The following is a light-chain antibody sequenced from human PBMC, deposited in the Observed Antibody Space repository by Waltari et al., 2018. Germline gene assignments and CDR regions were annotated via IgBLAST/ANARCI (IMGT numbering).Light chain of an antibody. CDR2: AAS. J-gene: IGKJ1*01. Sequence: DIQLTQSPSFLSASVGDRVTITCRSSLGINSYLAWYQQKPGRAPKLLIYAASTLQSGVPSRFSGSGSGTEFNLTISSLQPEDFATYYCQQLNSNPWTFGQGTKVELK. CDR1: LGINSY. CDR3: QQLNSNPWT. V-gene: IGKV1-9*01.